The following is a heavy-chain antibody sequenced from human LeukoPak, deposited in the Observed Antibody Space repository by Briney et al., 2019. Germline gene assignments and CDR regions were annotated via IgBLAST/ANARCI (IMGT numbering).Heavy chain of an antibody. CDR1: GYSISSGYY. J-gene: IGHJ5*02. Sequence: SETLSLTCAVSGYSISSGYYWGWIRQPPGKGLEWIGRIYHSGSTYYNPSLKSRATISVDTSKNQFSLKLSSVTAADTAVYYCARVYSSGGNWFDPWGQGTLVTVSS. V-gene: IGHV4-38-2*01. CDR3: ARVYSSGGNWFDP. CDR2: IYHSGST. D-gene: IGHD6-19*01.